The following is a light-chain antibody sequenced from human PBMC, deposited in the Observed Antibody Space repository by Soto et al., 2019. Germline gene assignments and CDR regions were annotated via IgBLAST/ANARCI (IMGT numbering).Light chain of an antibody. J-gene: IGKJ4*01. CDR1: QSVSSN. CDR2: GAS. V-gene: IGKV3-15*01. CDR3: QQYGSTPLT. Sequence: EIVMAQSPATLSVSPGERATLSCRASQSVSSNLAWYQQKRGQAPRLLIYGASSRATGIPARFSGSGSGADFTLSITRLEPEDFALYYCQQYGSTPLTFGGGTKVDIK.